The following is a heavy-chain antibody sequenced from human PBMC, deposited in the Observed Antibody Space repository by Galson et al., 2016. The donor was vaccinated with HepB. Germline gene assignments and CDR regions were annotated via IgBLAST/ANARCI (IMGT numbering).Heavy chain of an antibody. J-gene: IGHJ3*02. CDR3: ARGEMATPDAFDI. Sequence: TLSLTCTVSGGSINSGSYSWNWVRQPAGKGLEWIGRIYTTGTTNHNPSLKSRVIISVDTSKNQLSLKLSSVTAADTAVYYCARGEMATPDAFDILGLGTMVSVSS. D-gene: IGHD5-24*01. V-gene: IGHV4-61*02. CDR2: IYTTGTT. CDR1: GGSINSGSYS.